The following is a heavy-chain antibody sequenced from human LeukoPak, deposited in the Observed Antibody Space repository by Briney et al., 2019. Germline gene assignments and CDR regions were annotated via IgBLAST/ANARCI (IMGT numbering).Heavy chain of an antibody. CDR3: AKDFGRAVAGDPYYYYGMDV. CDR1: GFNFSSYG. Sequence: GRSLRLSCAASGFNFSSYGMHWVRQAPGKGLEWVAVISYDGSNKYYADSVKGRFTISRDNSMNTLYLQMNSLRAEDTAVYYCAKDFGRAVAGDPYYYYGMDVWGQGTTVTVSS. CDR2: ISYDGSNK. J-gene: IGHJ6*02. D-gene: IGHD6-19*01. V-gene: IGHV3-30*18.